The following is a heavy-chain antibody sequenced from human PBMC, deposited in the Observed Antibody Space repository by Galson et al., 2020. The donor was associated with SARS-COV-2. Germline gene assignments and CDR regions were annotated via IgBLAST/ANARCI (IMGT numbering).Heavy chain of an antibody. Sequence: TGGSLRLSCAASGFTFSSYEMNWVRQAPGKGLEWVSYISSSGSTIYYADSVKGRFTISRDNAKNSLYLQMNSLRAEDTAVYYCVRRDNYYYDSSGYYGWVDAFDIWGQGTMVTVSS. D-gene: IGHD3-22*01. V-gene: IGHV3-48*03. J-gene: IGHJ3*02. CDR1: GFTFSSYE. CDR2: ISSSGSTI. CDR3: VRRDNYYYDSSGYYGWVDAFDI.